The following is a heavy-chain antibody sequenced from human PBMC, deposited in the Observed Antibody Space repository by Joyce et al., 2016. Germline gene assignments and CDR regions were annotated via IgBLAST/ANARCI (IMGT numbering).Heavy chain of an antibody. Sequence: VQLVESGGGLVKPGGSLRLSCAGSGFTFSSYSIRWVRQAPGTGLKCVSSLSSSSTYIKYTDSVTGRFTIPRDNVKNSLYLQMNSLRVEDTAVYYCARSSYTNGIFDYWGQGTLVTVSS. CDR3: ARSSYTNGIFDY. D-gene: IGHD2-8*01. CDR2: LSSSSTYI. V-gene: IGHV3-21*01. J-gene: IGHJ4*02. CDR1: GFTFSSYS.